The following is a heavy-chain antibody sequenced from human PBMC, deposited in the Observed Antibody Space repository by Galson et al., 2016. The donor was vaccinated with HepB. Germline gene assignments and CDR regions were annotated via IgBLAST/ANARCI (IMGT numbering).Heavy chain of an antibody. D-gene: IGHD6-6*01. CDR1: GFTFRSYS. CDR2: INNSGGRA. V-gene: IGHV3-23*01. Sequence: SLRLSCAASGFTFRSYSMNWVRQAPGKGLEWVSSINNSGGRARYADSVKGWFTISRDNSKNTLFLQMNSLRAEDTALYYCAKDRWTGQLLPHGFDYWGQGTLVTVSS. J-gene: IGHJ4*02. CDR3: AKDRWTGQLLPHGFDY.